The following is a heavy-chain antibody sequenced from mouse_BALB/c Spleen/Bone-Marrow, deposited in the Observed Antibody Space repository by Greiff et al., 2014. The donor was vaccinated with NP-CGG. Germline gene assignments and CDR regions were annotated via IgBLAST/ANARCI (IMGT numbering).Heavy chain of an antibody. CDR3: ARDGNYANDY. CDR1: GISITTGNYR. V-gene: IGHV3-5*02. D-gene: IGHD1-1*02. J-gene: IGHJ4*01. Sequence: DVKLQESGPGLVKPSQTVSLTCTVTGISITTGNYRWSWIRQFPGNKLEWIGYIYYSGTITYNPSLKSRTSITSDTSKNQYLMEMNSLTAEDTASYYNARDGNYANDYWGQRTSVTVSS. CDR2: IYYSGTI.